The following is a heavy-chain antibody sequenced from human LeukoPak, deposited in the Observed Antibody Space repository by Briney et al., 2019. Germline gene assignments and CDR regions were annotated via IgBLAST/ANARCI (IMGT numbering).Heavy chain of an antibody. CDR2: ICSGGSS. Sequence: GGSLRLSCAAAGFTVSSTYMSWVRQAPGKGLEWVSVICSGGSSYYADSVKGRFTISRDNSKNTLYLQMNSLRVEDTAVYYCARLPTGDYWGQGTLVTVSS. J-gene: IGHJ4*02. V-gene: IGHV3-53*01. CDR1: GFTVSSTY. CDR3: ARLPTGDY. D-gene: IGHD1-1*01.